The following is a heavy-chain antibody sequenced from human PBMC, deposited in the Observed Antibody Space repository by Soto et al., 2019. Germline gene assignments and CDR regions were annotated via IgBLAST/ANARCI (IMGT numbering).Heavy chain of an antibody. CDR3: ATDLGSSSWYSDP. CDR1: GYTLTELS. D-gene: IGHD6-13*01. J-gene: IGHJ5*02. Sequence: GESLKISCKVSGYTLTELSMHWVRQAPGKGLEWMGGFDPEDGETIYAQKFQGRVTMTEDTSTDTAYMELSSLRSEDTAVYYCATDLGSSSWYSDPWGQGTLVTVS. CDR2: FDPEDGET. V-gene: IGHV1-24*01.